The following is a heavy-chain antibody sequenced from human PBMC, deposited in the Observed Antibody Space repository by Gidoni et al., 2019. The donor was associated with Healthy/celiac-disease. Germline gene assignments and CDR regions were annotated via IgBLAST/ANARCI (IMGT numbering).Heavy chain of an antibody. J-gene: IGHJ4*02. Sequence: QVQLVQSGAEVKKPGASVKVPCKVSGSTPTELSMHWVRQAPGKGLEWMGGFDPEDGETIYAQKFQGRVTMTEDTSTDTAYMELSRLRSEDTAVYYCTLSLWFGESDFDYWGQGTLVTVSS. CDR1: GSTPTELS. CDR3: TLSLWFGESDFDY. V-gene: IGHV1-24*01. CDR2: FDPEDGET. D-gene: IGHD3-10*01.